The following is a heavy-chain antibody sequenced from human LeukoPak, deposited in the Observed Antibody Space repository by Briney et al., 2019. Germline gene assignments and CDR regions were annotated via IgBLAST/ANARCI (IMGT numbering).Heavy chain of an antibody. CDR1: GYSFTTYW. V-gene: IGHV5-51*01. Sequence: GESLKISCKGSGYSFTTYWIAWVRQMPGKGLEWMGIIYPADSDTKYSPSFQGQVTISADKSISTAYLQWSSLKASDTAMYYCASALYHGDDIFDYWGQGTLVTVSS. CDR3: ASALYHGDDIFDY. J-gene: IGHJ4*02. CDR2: IYPADSDT. D-gene: IGHD4-17*01.